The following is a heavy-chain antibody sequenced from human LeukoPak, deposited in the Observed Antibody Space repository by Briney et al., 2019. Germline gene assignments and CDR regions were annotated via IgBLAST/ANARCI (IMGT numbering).Heavy chain of an antibody. CDR3: ARDNSVRDEAWWFNP. CDR2: IIPIFGTA. V-gene: IGHV1-69*05. J-gene: IGHJ5*02. Sequence: ASVKVSCKASGGTFSSYAISWVRQAPGQGLEWMGGIIPIFGTANYAQKFQGRVTPTRDMSTSTDYLELSSLRSEDTAVYYCARDNSVRDEAWWFNPWGQGTLVTVSS. CDR1: GGTFSSYA. D-gene: IGHD5-24*01.